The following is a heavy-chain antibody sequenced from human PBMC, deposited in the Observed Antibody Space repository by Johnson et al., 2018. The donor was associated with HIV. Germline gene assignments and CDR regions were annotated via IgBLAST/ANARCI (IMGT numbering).Heavy chain of an antibody. V-gene: IGHV3-20*01. CDR1: GFTFDDYG. CDR3: AKAPTRIAARDAFDI. Sequence: DVQVVESGGGVVRPGGSLRLSCAASGFTFDDYGMSWVRQAPGKGLEWVSGINWNGGSTGYADSVKGRFTISRDNAKNSLYLQMNSLRAEDTAVYNCAKAPTRIAARDAFDIWGQGTMVTVSS. J-gene: IGHJ3*02. D-gene: IGHD6-13*01. CDR2: INWNGGST.